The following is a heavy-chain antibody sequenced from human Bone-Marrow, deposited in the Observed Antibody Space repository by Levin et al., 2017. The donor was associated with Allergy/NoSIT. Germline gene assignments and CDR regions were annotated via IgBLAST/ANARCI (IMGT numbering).Heavy chain of an antibody. Sequence: GGSLRLSCAASGFRFSSYWMNWVRQAPGKGLEWVANIKQDGSEKNYLGSVKGRFTISRDNAENSVYLQMNSLRAEDTAVYYCARDRGLMVHYYYGMDVWGQGTTVAVSS. D-gene: IGHD2-8*01. CDR1: GFRFSSYW. CDR2: IKQDGSEK. CDR3: ARDRGLMVHYYYGMDV. J-gene: IGHJ6*02. V-gene: IGHV3-7*01.